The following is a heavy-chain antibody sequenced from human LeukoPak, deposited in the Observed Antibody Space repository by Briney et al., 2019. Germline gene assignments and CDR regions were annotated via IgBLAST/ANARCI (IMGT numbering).Heavy chain of an antibody. CDR3: ARNSGSYLVDY. J-gene: IGHJ4*02. D-gene: IGHD1-26*01. CDR1: GGTFSSYA. V-gene: IGHV1-18*01. Sequence: ASVKVSCKASGGTFSSYAISWVRQAPGQGLEWMGWISTYNGNTNYAQKLQGRVTMTTDTSTSTAYMELRSLRSDDTAVYYCARNSGSYLVDYWGQGTLVTVSS. CDR2: ISTYNGNT.